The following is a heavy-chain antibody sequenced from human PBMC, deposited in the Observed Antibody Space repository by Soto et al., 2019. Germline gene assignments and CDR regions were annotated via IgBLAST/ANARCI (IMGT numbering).Heavy chain of an antibody. CDR2: SYDSENT. CDR1: GGSIISGGSY. CDR3: ARDAHTGYYGVDV. D-gene: IGHD2-2*02. J-gene: IGHJ6*02. Sequence: QVQLQESGPGLVKPSQTVSLTCSVSGGSIISGGSYWNWIRQRPGKGLEWIGYSYDSENTYNNPSLKGRVFLSIYTSKNQFSLKLTSVTAADTAVYYCARDAHTGYYGVDVWGHGTTVTVS. V-gene: IGHV4-31*03.